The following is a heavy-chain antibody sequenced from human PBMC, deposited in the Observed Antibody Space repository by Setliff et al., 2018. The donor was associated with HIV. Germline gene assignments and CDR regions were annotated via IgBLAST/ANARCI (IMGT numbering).Heavy chain of an antibody. CDR2: INPNNGDT. CDR1: GYKFTGHH. Sequence: ASVKVSCKASGYKFTGHHIQWMRQAPGQGLEWMGRINPNNGDTNYAQKFQGRVTMTRDTSISTAYMELSRLRSDDTAVYYCAREFGAGIRQIVAGEFYYMDVWGKGTTVTVSS. CDR3: AREFGAGIRQIVAGEFYYMDV. J-gene: IGHJ6*03. D-gene: IGHD5-12*01. V-gene: IGHV1-2*06.